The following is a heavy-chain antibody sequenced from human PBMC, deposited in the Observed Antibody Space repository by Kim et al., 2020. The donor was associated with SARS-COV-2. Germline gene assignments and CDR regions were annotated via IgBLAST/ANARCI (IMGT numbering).Heavy chain of an antibody. CDR3: ARGPNYSPFDY. D-gene: IGHD4-4*01. V-gene: IGHV3-48*03. Sequence: IYYADAERGRFTISRDNDKNSLYLPMNSLRAEDTAVYYCARGPNYSPFDYWGQGTLVTVSS. J-gene: IGHJ4*02. CDR2: I.